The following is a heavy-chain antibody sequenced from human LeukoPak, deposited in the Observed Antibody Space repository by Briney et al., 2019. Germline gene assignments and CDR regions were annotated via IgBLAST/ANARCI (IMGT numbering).Heavy chain of an antibody. CDR3: AREDLGYCTNGVCYGVVD. V-gene: IGHV3-30-3*01. D-gene: IGHD2-8*01. CDR2: ISYDGSNK. Sequence: GGSLRLSCAASGFTFSSYAMHWVRQAPGKGLEWLAVISYDGSNKYYADPVKGRFTISRDNSKNTLYLQMNSLRAEDTAVYYCAREDLGYCTNGVCYGVVDWGQGTLVTVSS. J-gene: IGHJ4*02. CDR1: GFTFSSYA.